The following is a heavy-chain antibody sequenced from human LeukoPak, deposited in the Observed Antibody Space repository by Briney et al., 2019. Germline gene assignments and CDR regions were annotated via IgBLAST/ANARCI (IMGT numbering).Heavy chain of an antibody. CDR1: GFTFSSYG. Sequence: GGSLRLSCAASGFTFSSYGMHWVRQAPGKGLEGVAVISYDGSNKYYADSVKGRFTISRDNSKNTLYLQMNSLRAEDTAVYYCAKDHYYDSSGYLTTLDYWGQGTLVTVSS. CDR3: AKDHYYDSSGYLTTLDY. J-gene: IGHJ4*02. V-gene: IGHV3-30*18. CDR2: ISYDGSNK. D-gene: IGHD3-22*01.